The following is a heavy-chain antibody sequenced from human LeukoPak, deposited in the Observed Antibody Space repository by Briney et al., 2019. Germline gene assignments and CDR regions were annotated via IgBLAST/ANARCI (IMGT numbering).Heavy chain of an antibody. CDR2: IWTDGSNK. J-gene: IGHJ4*02. Sequence: GGSLRLSCAASGFTFNSYGMFWVRQAPGKGLEWVAFIWTDGSNKLYGDSVKGRFTISRDNSKNTVYLQMNSLRAEDTAVYYCARDYCRTTSCLESWGQGTMVTVSS. CDR3: ARDYCRTTSCLES. D-gene: IGHD2-2*01. CDR1: GFTFNSYG. V-gene: IGHV3-33*01.